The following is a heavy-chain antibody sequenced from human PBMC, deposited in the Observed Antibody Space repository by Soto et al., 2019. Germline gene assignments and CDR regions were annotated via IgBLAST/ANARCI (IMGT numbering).Heavy chain of an antibody. CDR3: ARFMITFGGVIVIPGFYFDY. Sequence: GGSLRLSCAASGFTFSSYSMNWVRQAPGKGLESVLSIFSSSSYIYYAYSVKGRFTISRDNANNSLYLQMNSLRAEDTAVYYCARFMITFGGVIVIPGFYFDYWGQGTLVTVSS. CDR2: IFSSSSYI. V-gene: IGHV3-21*01. D-gene: IGHD3-16*02. J-gene: IGHJ4*02. CDR1: GFTFSSYS.